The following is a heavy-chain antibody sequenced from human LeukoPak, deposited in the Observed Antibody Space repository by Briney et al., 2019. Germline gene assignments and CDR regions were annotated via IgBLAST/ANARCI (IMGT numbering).Heavy chain of an antibody. CDR3: ARHYDSNGFPSDAFDI. V-gene: IGHV5-51*01. D-gene: IGHD3-22*01. CDR2: IYPGDSDT. CDR1: GYSFTSYW. Sequence: GESLKISCKGSGYSFTSYWIGWVRQMPGKGLEWMGIIYPGDSDTRYSPSFQGQVTISADKSISTAYLQWSSLKASDTAMYYCARHYDSNGFPSDAFDIWGQGTMVTVSS. J-gene: IGHJ3*02.